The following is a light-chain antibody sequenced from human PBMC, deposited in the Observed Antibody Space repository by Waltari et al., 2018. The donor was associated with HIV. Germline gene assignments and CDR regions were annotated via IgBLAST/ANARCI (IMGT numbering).Light chain of an antibody. CDR2: QVP. J-gene: IGLJ2*01. CDR1: TDSKI. CDR3: GSRAAENTFL. Sequence: QSALAQPASVSGSPGQSVTISCRGTTDSKIVSWCQYHPGSAPTLIIFQVPNRAPGDTRRGSGSQSGNTAYLAISGLQSDDEAHYCCGSRAAENTFLVGGGTRVTVL. V-gene: IGLV2-14*01.